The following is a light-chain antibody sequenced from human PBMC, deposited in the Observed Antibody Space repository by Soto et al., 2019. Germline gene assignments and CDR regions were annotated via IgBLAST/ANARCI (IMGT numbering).Light chain of an antibody. CDR1: QSVSSY. J-gene: IGKJ5*01. CDR2: DAS. Sequence: EIVLTQSPATLSLSPGERATLSCRASQSVSSYLAWYQQKPGQAPRLLIYDASNRATGIPARFSGSGSGTDFTLTIISLEPDDFAVYYCQQSDAFGQGTRLEIK. CDR3: QQSDA. V-gene: IGKV3-11*01.